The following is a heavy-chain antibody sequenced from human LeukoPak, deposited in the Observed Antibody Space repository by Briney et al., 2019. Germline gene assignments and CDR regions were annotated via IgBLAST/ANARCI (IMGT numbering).Heavy chain of an antibody. CDR1: GFTFNNYN. D-gene: IGHD2-8*02. CDR2: ISSGTDYI. Sequence: AVGSLRLSCAASGFTFNNYNMNWVRQAPGKGLEWVSSISSGTDYIFQADSVKGRFTIFRDNARNSLSLQMNSLRADDTAVYYCARSAGGNYFDYWDQGTLVTVSS. CDR3: ARSAGGNYFDY. V-gene: IGHV3-21*01. J-gene: IGHJ4*02.